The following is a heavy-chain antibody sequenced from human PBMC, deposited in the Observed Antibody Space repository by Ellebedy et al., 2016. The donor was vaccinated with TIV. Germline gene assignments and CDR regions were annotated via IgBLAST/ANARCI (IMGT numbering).Heavy chain of an antibody. D-gene: IGHD2-2*01. CDR1: GFIFDDYA. J-gene: IGHJ2*01. CDR3: ATTIYCSGNRCYSDWYFDL. V-gene: IGHV3-9*01. Sequence: SLKISCAASGFIFDDYAMHWVRQPPGKGLEWVSGINWNSSNIGYADSVKGRFTISRDNAKNSLYLQMNSLRAEDTALYYCATTIYCSGNRCYSDWYFDLWGRGTLVTVSS. CDR2: INWNSSNI.